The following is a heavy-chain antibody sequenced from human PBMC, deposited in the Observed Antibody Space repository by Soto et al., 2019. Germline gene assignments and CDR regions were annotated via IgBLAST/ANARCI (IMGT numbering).Heavy chain of an antibody. CDR2: MNPNSGNT. CDR1: GYTFTSYD. V-gene: IGHV1-8*01. CDR3: ARESVVPADPPGDYYYYGMDV. J-gene: IGHJ6*02. D-gene: IGHD2-2*01. Sequence: GASVKVSCKASGYTFTSYDINWVRQATGQGLEWMGWMNPNSGNTGYAQKFQGRVTMTRNTSISTAYMELSSLRSEDTAVYYCARESVVPADPPGDYYYYGMDVWGQGTTVTVSS.